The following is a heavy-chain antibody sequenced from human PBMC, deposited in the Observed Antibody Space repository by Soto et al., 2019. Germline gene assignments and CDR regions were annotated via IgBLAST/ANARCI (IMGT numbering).Heavy chain of an antibody. Sequence: PGESLKISCKGSGYSFTSYWIGWVRQMPGKGLEWMGTIYPGDSETTYSPSFQGQVTISADKSIRTAHLQWTSLKASDTAMYYCARLDSSGYHLFDYWGQGTLVTVSS. V-gene: IGHV5-51*01. CDR2: IYPGDSET. J-gene: IGHJ4*02. D-gene: IGHD3-22*01. CDR3: ARLDSSGYHLFDY. CDR1: GYSFTSYW.